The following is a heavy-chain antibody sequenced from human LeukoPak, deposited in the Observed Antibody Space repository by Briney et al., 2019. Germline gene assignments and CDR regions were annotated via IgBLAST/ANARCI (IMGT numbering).Heavy chain of an antibody. CDR1: GFTFSSYG. J-gene: IGHJ4*02. CDR3: ARDRFTYDY. Sequence: GRSLRLSCAASGFTFSSYGMHWVRQAPGKGLEWVAVIWYDGSNKYYADSVKGRFTISRDNSKNTLYPQMNSLRAEDTAVYYCARDRFTYDYWGQGTLVTVSS. D-gene: IGHD3-3*01. CDR2: IWYDGSNK. V-gene: IGHV3-33*01.